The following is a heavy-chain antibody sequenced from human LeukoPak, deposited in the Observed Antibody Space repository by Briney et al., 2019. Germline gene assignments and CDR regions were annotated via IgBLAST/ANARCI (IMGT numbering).Heavy chain of an antibody. CDR2: ILSDGSKE. J-gene: IGHJ6*03. CDR3: ARAPYYYYYMDV. V-gene: IGHV3-33*01. Sequence: GGSLRLSCAASGFTFSSYGMHWVRQAPGKGLEWVAVILSDGSKEFYTDSVKGRFTISRDNAKNTLYLQMNSLRAEDTAVYYCARAPYYYYYMDVWGKGTTVTVSS. CDR1: GFTFSSYG.